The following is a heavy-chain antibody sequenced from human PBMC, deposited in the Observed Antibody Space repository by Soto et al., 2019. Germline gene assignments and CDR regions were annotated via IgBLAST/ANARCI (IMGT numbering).Heavy chain of an antibody. V-gene: IGHV5-51*01. CDR1: GYSFTNKW. Sequence: GESLKISCKASGYSFTNKWIGWLRQMPGKGLEWMGLIYPDDSDTTYSPSFQGHVTISADKSINTAYLQWSRLKTSDTAMYYCVRNLGKWLSQTPDYWGQGTLVTVSS. CDR2: IYPDDSDT. CDR3: VRNLGKWLSQTPDY. D-gene: IGHD6-19*01. J-gene: IGHJ4*02.